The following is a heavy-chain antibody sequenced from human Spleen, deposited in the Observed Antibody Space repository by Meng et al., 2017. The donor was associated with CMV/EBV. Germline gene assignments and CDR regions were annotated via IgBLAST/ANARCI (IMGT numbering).Heavy chain of an antibody. CDR2: ISTNGGST. J-gene: IGHJ5*02. CDR3: ARAPIGGNYRGSPFDT. V-gene: IGHV3-64*02. CDR1: GFTFSSYA. D-gene: IGHD1-7*01. Sequence: GGSLRLSCAASGFTFSSYAMHWVRQAPGKGLEYVSAISTNGGSTHYADSVKGRVTISRDNSKHTLYLQMGSLSAEDMAVYYCARAPIGGNYRGSPFDTWGQGTLVTVSS.